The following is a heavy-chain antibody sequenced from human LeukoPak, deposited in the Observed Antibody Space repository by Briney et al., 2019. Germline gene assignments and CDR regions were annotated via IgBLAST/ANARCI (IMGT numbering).Heavy chain of an antibody. D-gene: IGHD3-10*01. Sequence: SETLSLTCTVSGGSISSYYWSWIRQPAGKGLEWIGRIYTSGSTNYNPSLRSRVTMSVDTSKNQFSLKLSSVTAADTAVYYCARDLGITMVRGVIRGGPNWFDPWGQGTLVTVSS. CDR2: IYTSGST. V-gene: IGHV4-4*07. CDR3: ARDLGITMVRGVIRGGPNWFDP. CDR1: GGSISSYY. J-gene: IGHJ5*02.